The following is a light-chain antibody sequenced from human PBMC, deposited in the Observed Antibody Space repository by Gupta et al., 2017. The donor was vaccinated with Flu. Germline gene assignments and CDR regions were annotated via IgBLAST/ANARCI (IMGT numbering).Light chain of an antibody. Sequence: QSAPTQPRSVSGSPGQSVTISCTGTSNDVGGYNRVSWYEQRPGKAPKLILYDVPERPSGVPDRFSGSKSGNTASLTISGLQADDEADYYCSSHAGRVTWVFGTGTTVTVL. CDR1: SNDVGGYNR. CDR2: DVP. CDR3: SSHAGRVTWV. V-gene: IGLV2-11*01. J-gene: IGLJ1*01.